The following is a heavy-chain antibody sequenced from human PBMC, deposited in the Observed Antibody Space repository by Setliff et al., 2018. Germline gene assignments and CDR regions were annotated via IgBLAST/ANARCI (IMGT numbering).Heavy chain of an antibody. CDR3: ASGLNWLSSTEFDY. D-gene: IGHD1-20*01. J-gene: IGHJ4*02. CDR2: INHSGST. V-gene: IGHV4-34*01. Sequence: PSETLSLTCAVYGGSFSGYYWSWIRQPPGKGLEWLGEINHSGSTNCNPSLKSRVTISVDTSKNQFSLRLSSVTAADTAVYYCASGLNWLSSTEFDYWGQGTLVTVSS. CDR1: GGSFSGYY.